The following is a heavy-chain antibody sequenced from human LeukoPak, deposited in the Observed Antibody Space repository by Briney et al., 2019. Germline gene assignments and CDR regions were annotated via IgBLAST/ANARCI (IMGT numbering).Heavy chain of an antibody. D-gene: IGHD5-12*01. J-gene: IGHJ4*02. V-gene: IGHV1-18*01. CDR2: ISAYNGNT. Sequence: EASVKVSCKASGYTFTSYGISWVRQAPGQGLEWMGWISAYNGNTNYAQKLQGRVTMTTDTSTSTAYMELRSLRSDDTAVYYCARWRGGYDGYYFDYWGQGTLVTVSS. CDR1: GYTFTSYG. CDR3: ARWRGGYDGYYFDY.